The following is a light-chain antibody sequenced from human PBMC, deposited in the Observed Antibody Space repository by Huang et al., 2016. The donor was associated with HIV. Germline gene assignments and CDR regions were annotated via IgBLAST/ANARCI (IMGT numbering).Light chain of an antibody. Sequence: IQMTQSPSSLSASVGDRVTITCRASQSISSYLDWYQQKPGKAPKLLIYAASRLQSGGPSTFSGSGSGTDVTLTISSRQPEDFATYYCQQSYSTLRYTFGQGTKLEIK. V-gene: IGKV1-39*01. J-gene: IGKJ2*01. CDR1: QSISSY. CDR2: AAS. CDR3: QQSYSTLRYT.